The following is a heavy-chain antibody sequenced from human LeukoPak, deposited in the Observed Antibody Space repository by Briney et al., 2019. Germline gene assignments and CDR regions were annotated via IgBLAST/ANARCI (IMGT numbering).Heavy chain of an antibody. J-gene: IGHJ6*03. CDR1: GFTFSSYG. CDR2: IRYDGSNK. CDR3: AKDPRRIAAAGTLMDV. Sequence: GGSLRLSCAASGFTFSSYGMHWVRQAPGKGLEWVAFIRYDGSNKYYADSVKGRFTISRDNSKNTLNLQMNSLRAEDTAVYYCAKDPRRIAAAGTLMDVWGKGTTVTVSS. D-gene: IGHD6-13*01. V-gene: IGHV3-30*02.